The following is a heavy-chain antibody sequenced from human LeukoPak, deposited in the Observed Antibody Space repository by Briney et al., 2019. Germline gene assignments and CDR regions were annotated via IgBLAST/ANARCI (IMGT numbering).Heavy chain of an antibody. CDR3: AKAHSGWIYFDY. D-gene: IGHD6-19*01. CDR2: ISSSGDTT. V-gene: IGHV3-23*01. J-gene: IGHJ4*02. Sequence: GGSLRLSCAASRFTFSSYAMSWVRQVPGRGLEWVSAISSSGDTTYYADSVKGRFTISRDNSKNTLYLQMNSLRADDTAVYYCAKAHSGWIYFDYWGQGTLVTVSS. CDR1: RFTFSSYA.